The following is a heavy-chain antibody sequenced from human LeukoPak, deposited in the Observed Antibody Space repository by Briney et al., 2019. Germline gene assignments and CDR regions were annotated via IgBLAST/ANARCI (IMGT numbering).Heavy chain of an antibody. CDR3: ARVLGIVGANFDY. CDR1: GYTFTGYY. Sequence: GASVKVSCKASGYTFTGYYMHWVRQAPGQGLEWMGWINPNSGGTNYAQKFQGRVTMTRDTSISTAYMELSRLRSDGTAVYYCARVLGIVGANFDYWGQGTLVTVSS. D-gene: IGHD1-26*01. CDR2: INPNSGGT. J-gene: IGHJ4*02. V-gene: IGHV1-2*02.